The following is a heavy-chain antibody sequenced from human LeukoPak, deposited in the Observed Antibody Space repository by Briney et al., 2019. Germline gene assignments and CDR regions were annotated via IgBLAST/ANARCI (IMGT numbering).Heavy chain of an antibody. D-gene: IGHD6-13*01. CDR2: IYYSGST. CDR1: GGSISSGDYY. Sequence: SETLSLTCTVSGGSISSGDYYWSWIRQPPGKGLEWIGYIYYSGSTYYNPSLKSRVTISVDTSKNQFSLKLSSVAAADTAVYYCASSIAAAGPFEHWGQGTLVTVSS. CDR3: ASSIAAAGPFEH. V-gene: IGHV4-30-4*01. J-gene: IGHJ1*01.